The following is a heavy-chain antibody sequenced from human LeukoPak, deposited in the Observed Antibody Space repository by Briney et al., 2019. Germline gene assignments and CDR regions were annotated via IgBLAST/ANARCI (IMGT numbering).Heavy chain of an antibody. V-gene: IGHV3-23*01. CDR3: AKDSHPPRSGMAFYFDY. Sequence: GGSLRLSCSASGFTFSSYAMNWVRQAPGKGLEWVSVNSGSDDNTFYSDSVRGRFAISRDNSKNTLYLQMSSLRAEDTAVYYCAKDSHPPRSGMAFYFDYWGQGTLVTVSS. D-gene: IGHD6-19*01. J-gene: IGHJ4*02. CDR2: NSGSDDNT. CDR1: GFTFSSYA.